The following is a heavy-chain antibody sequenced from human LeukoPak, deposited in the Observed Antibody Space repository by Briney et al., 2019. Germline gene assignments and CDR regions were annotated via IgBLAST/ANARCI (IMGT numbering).Heavy chain of an antibody. J-gene: IGHJ6*02. CDR1: GYTFTSYG. V-gene: IGHV1-18*01. D-gene: IGHD5-18*01. Sequence: ASVKVSCKASGYTFTSYGISWVRQAPGQGLEWMGWISAYNGNTNYAQKLQGRVTMTTDTSTSTAYMELRSLRFDDTAVYYCARDHPNTAMVTFFYYYGMDVWGQGTTVTVSS. CDR2: ISAYNGNT. CDR3: ARDHPNTAMVTFFYYYGMDV.